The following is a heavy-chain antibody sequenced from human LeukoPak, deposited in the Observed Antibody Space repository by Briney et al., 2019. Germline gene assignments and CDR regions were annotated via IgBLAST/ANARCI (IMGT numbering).Heavy chain of an antibody. CDR3: ARAGVVPVTYGMDV. V-gene: IGHV4-31*03. D-gene: IGHD2-2*01. CDR1: GGSISSGGYY. Sequence: SETLSLTCTVSGGSISSGGYYWSWIRQHPGKGLEWIGYIYYSGSTYYNPSLKSRVTISVDTSKNQFSLKLSSATAADTAVYYCARAGVVPVTYGMDVWGQGTTVTVSS. J-gene: IGHJ6*02. CDR2: IYYSGST.